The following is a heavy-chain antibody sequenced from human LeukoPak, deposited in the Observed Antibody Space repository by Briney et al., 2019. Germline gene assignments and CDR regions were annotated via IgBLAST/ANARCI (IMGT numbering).Heavy chain of an antibody. CDR2: ISPSVGST. D-gene: IGHD3-22*01. CDR1: GDTFSSYY. J-gene: IGHJ5*02. Sequence: ASVKVSCKASGDTFSSYYLHWVRQAPGQGLEWMGIISPSVGSTTYAQKFQGRVTMTRDTSTSTVYMELSSLRSEDTAVYYCAYIADYYDSSGNLPWGQGTLVTVSS. V-gene: IGHV1-46*01. CDR3: AYIADYYDSSGNLP.